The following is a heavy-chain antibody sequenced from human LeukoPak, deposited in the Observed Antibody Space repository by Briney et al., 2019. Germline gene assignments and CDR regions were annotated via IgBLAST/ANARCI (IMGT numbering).Heavy chain of an antibody. Sequence: PGGSLRLSCAASGFTFSSYEMNWVRQAPGKGLEWVGFIRTKAFGGTTEYAASVKGRFTLSRDDSKSVAYLQMNSLKTEDTAVYFCTGSFGELSFFDYWGQGTLVTVSS. V-gene: IGHV3-49*04. J-gene: IGHJ4*02. CDR3: TGSFGELSFFDY. CDR1: GFTFSSYE. CDR2: IRTKAFGGTT. D-gene: IGHD3-10*01.